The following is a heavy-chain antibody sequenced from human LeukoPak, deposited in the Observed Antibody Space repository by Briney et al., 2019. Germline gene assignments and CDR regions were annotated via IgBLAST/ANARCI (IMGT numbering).Heavy chain of an antibody. Sequence: PGCAVRLACAASGPSCSSYSMNWVLDPQGKGLLCISYISSGGGGTYYADSVKGRFTISRETAKNTLYLQMNSLRDEDTAVYFCARARSSGWVIDSWGQGTLVTVSS. J-gene: IGHJ4*02. CDR3: ARARSSGWVIDS. V-gene: IGHV3-48*02. D-gene: IGHD6-19*01. CDR2: ISSGGGGT. CDR1: GPSCSSYS.